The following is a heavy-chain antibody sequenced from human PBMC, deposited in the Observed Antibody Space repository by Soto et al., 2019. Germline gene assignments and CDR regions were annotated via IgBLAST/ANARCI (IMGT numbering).Heavy chain of an antibody. CDR3: ARGGTIFGVVSGFDP. CDR2: INPNSGGT. J-gene: IGHJ5*02. Sequence: QVQLVQSGAEVKKPGASVKVSCKASGYTFTGYYMHWVRQAPGQGLEWMGWINPNSGGTNYAQKFQGWVTMTRDTSIRTAYMELSRLRSDDTAVYYCARGGTIFGVVSGFDPWGQGTLVTVSS. D-gene: IGHD3-3*01. CDR1: GYTFTGYY. V-gene: IGHV1-2*04.